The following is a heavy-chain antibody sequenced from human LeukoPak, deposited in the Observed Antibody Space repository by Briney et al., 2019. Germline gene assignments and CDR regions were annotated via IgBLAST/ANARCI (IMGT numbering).Heavy chain of an antibody. D-gene: IGHD3-10*01. J-gene: IGHJ4*02. CDR3: AKDARTYYGSGSYSSPFDY. CDR1: GFTFSSYA. V-gene: IGHV3-23*01. Sequence: PGGSLRLSCAASGFTFSSYAMSWVRQAPGKGLEWVSAISGSGGSTYYADSVKGRFTISRDNSKNTLHLQMNSLRAEDTAVYYCAKDARTYYGSGSYSSPFDYWGQGTLVTVSS. CDR2: ISGSGGST.